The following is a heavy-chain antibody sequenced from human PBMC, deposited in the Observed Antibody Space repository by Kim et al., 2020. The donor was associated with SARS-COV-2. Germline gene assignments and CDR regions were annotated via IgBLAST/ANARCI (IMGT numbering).Heavy chain of an antibody. CDR3: AKISYYDSLTGWLDY. CDR1: GFTFSSYA. D-gene: IGHD3-9*01. CDR2: IYSGGSST. J-gene: IGHJ4*02. Sequence: GGSLRLSCAASGFTFSSYAMSWVRQAPGKGLEWVSVIYSGGSSTYYADSVKGRFTISRDNSKNTLYLQMNSLRAEDTAVYYCAKISYYDSLTGWLDYWGQGTLVTVSS. V-gene: IGHV3-23*03.